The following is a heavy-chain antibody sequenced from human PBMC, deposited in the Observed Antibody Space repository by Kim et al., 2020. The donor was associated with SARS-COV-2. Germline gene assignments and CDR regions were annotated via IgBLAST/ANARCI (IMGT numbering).Heavy chain of an antibody. D-gene: IGHD6-19*01. CDR2: T. Sequence: TNSDPSRKGRVTISVDASKNQFSLRLSSVTAADTAVYYCARDPPAVALDYWGQGTLVTVSS. CDR3: ARDPPAVALDY. J-gene: IGHJ4*02. V-gene: IGHV4-34*01.